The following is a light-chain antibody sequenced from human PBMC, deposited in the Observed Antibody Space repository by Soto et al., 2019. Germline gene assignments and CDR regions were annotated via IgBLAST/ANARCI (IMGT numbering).Light chain of an antibody. Sequence: QSALTQPPSASGSPGQSLTISCTGTSSDVGFYNFVSWYQQHPGKAPKLLIYDVSNRPSGVSTRFSGSKSGNTASLTISGLQAEDEGDYYCTSYTTRRLYVFGSGTKVTVL. V-gene: IGLV2-14*03. CDR2: DVS. J-gene: IGLJ1*01. CDR1: SSDVGFYNF. CDR3: TSYTTRRLYV.